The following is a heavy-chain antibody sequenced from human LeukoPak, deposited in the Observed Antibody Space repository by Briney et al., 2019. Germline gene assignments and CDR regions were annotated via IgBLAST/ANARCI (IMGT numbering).Heavy chain of an antibody. D-gene: IGHD2-2*01. CDR3: ARDMGDIVVVPAAPHGMDV. Sequence: PGRSLRLSCAASGFTFSSYGMHWVRQAPGKGLEWVALIWYDGSNKYYADSVKGRFTISRDNSKNTLYLQMNSLRAEDTAVYYCARDMGDIVVVPAAPHGMDVWGKGTTVTVSS. CDR2: IWYDGSNK. CDR1: GFTFSSYG. J-gene: IGHJ6*04. V-gene: IGHV3-33*01.